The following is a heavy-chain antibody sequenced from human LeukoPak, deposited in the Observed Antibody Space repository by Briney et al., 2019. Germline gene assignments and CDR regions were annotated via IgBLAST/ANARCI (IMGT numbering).Heavy chain of an antibody. Sequence: ASVKVSCKASGYTFTTYYMHWVRQAPGQGLEWMGLINPSGGSTSYAQKFQGRVTMTRDTSTNTAYMELRSLRSDDTAVYYCARAAIAYCTGDCTPIDAFDVWGQGTMVTVSS. J-gene: IGHJ3*01. CDR2: INPSGGST. CDR1: GYTFTTYY. V-gene: IGHV1-46*01. D-gene: IGHD2-21*02. CDR3: ARAAIAYCTGDCTPIDAFDV.